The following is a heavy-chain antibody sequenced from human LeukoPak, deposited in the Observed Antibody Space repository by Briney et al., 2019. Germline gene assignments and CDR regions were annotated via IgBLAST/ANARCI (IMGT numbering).Heavy chain of an antibody. CDR1: GGTFSSYA. CDR3: ASPWELLPFFDY. J-gene: IGHJ4*02. V-gene: IGHV1-69*05. CDR2: IIPIFGTA. D-gene: IGHD1-26*01. Sequence: SVKVSCKASGGTFSSYAISWVRQAPGQGLEWMGRIIPIFGTANYAQKFQGRVTITTDESTSTAYMELSSLRSEDTAVYYCASPWELLPFFDYWGQGTLVTVSS.